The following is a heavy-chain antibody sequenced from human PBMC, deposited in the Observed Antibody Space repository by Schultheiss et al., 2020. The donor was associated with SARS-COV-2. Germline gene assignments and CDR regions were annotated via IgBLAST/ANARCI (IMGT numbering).Heavy chain of an antibody. Sequence: GGSLRLSCAASGFTFDDYAMHWVRQAPGKGLEWVSGISWNSGSIGYADSVKGRFTISRDNSKNTLYLQMNTLRAEDTAVYYCAKDRQGTIFGVATPSNFDYWGQGTLVTVSS. D-gene: IGHD3-3*01. CDR2: ISWNSGSI. CDR1: GFTFDDYA. J-gene: IGHJ4*02. V-gene: IGHV3-9*01. CDR3: AKDRQGTIFGVATPSNFDY.